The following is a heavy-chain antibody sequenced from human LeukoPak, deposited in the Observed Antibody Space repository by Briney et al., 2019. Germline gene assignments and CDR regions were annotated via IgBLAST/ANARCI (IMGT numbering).Heavy chain of an antibody. V-gene: IGHV3-33*01. D-gene: IGHD1-26*01. J-gene: IGHJ3*02. CDR1: AFIFSNYA. CDR3: ARELIVGGNSWGAFDI. Sequence: GGSLRLSCAASAFIFSNYAMHWVRQAPGKGLEWVADISYDGRNKYYADSVKGRFTISRDNSKNTLYVQMNSLRSEDTAMYYCARELIVGGNSWGAFDIWGQGTMVTVSS. CDR2: ISYDGRNK.